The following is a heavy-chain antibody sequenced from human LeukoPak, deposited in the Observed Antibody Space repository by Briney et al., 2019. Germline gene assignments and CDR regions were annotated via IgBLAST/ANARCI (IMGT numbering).Heavy chain of an antibody. D-gene: IGHD3-3*01. CDR2: IYHSGSP. V-gene: IGHV4-38-2*02. J-gene: IGHJ3*02. CDR3: ARGRITIFGVVRRGAFDI. Sequence: PSETLSLTCTVSGYSISSGYYWGWIRQPPGKGLEWIGSIYHSGSPYYNPSLKSRVTISVVTSKNQFSLKLSSVTAADTAVYYCARGRITIFGVVRRGAFDIWGQGTMVTVSS. CDR1: GYSISSGYY.